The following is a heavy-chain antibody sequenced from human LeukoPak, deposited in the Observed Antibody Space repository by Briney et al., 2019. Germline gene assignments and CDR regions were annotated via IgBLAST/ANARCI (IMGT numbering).Heavy chain of an antibody. CDR2: ISGSGSTT. CDR3: AKGSVAGGRNYYYYMDV. V-gene: IGHV3-23*01. Sequence: GGSLRLSCAASGFTFSTYGMTWVRQAPGKGLEWVSGISGSGSTTYIADSVRGRFTISRDNSKSTLYLQMNSLRAEDTAVYYCAKGSVAGGRNYYYYMDVWGKGTTVTISS. D-gene: IGHD6-19*01. CDR1: GFTFSTYG. J-gene: IGHJ6*03.